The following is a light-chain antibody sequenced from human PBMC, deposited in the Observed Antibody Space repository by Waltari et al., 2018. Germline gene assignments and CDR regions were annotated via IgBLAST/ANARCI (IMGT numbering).Light chain of an antibody. CDR2: GAY. V-gene: IGKV3-20*01. CDR1: QSVSRS. Sequence: SCRASQSVSRSLAWYQQKPGQAPRLLIYGAYSRATGIPDRFSGGGSGTDFSLTISSLEPEDFAVYYCQHYVRLPATFGQGTKVEIK. CDR3: QHYVRLPAT. J-gene: IGKJ1*01.